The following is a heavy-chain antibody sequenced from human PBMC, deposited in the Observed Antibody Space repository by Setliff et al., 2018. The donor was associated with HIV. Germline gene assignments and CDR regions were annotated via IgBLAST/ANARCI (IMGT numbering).Heavy chain of an antibody. V-gene: IGHV2-5*02. Sequence: VSGPTLVNPTQTLTLTCTFSGFSLSTTRVGVGWIRQPPGKALEWLALIFWDDDKRYSPSLKSRITINKDTSKNQVVLTMANMDPVDTATYYCARQNSGRAVDLWGQGTLVTVSS. CDR2: IFWDDDK. D-gene: IGHD6-19*01. J-gene: IGHJ5*02. CDR1: GFSLSTTRVG. CDR3: ARQNSGRAVDL.